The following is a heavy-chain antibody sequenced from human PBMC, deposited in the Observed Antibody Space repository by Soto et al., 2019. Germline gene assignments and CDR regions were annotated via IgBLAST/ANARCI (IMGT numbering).Heavy chain of an antibody. Sequence: EVQVVESGGGLVQPGGSLRLSCAASGFTFSSNSMKWVRQAPGKGLEWILYISSSSSTIYADSVKGRFTISRDNAKNSLYLQMNSLRDEGTAVYYCARVIWSGHLTSDLWGQGTLVTVSS. D-gene: IGHD3-3*01. CDR1: GFTFSSNS. J-gene: IGHJ5*02. CDR3: ARVIWSGHLTSDL. V-gene: IGHV3-48*02. CDR2: ISSSSSTI.